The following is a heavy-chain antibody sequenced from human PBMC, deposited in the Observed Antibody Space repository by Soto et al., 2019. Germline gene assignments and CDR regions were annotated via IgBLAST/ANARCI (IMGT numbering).Heavy chain of an antibody. CDR2: INYRGTT. D-gene: IGHD2-15*01. CDR1: GGSINSGDSY. CDR3: VRGAPGVAPY. J-gene: IGHJ4*02. V-gene: IGHV4-31*03. Sequence: QVQLQESGPRLVRPSQTLSLTCTVSGGSINSGDSYWNWIRQNPEKGLEWIGYINYRGTTFYNPSLKSRIIISADTSENQLSLKFNSVTAADTADYYCVRGAPGVAPYWGQGTLVTVSS.